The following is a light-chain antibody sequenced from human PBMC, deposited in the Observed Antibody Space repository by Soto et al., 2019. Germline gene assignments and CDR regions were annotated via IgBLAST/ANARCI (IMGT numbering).Light chain of an antibody. J-gene: IGKJ1*01. V-gene: IGKV1-5*03. CDR3: QQYNSYRA. CDR1: QSIDTW. Sequence: DIQMTQSPSTLSAFVGDTVTITCRASQSIDTWLAWHQQKPGRAPKLLISKASALESGVPSRFSGSGSGTDFSFTIRDVQPDDFAIYYCQQYNSYRAFGQGTKVDIK. CDR2: KAS.